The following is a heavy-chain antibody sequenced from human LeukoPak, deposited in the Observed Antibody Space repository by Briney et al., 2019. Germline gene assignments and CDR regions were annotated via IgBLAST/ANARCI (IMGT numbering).Heavy chain of an antibody. CDR2: INHSGST. D-gene: IGHD5-12*01. Sequence: SETLSLTCAVYGGSFSGYYWSWIRQPPGKGLEWIGEINHSGSTNYNPSLKSRVTISVDTSKNQFSLKLSSVTAADTAVYYCARGIVVTTFYYMDVWGKGTTVTVSS. CDR1: GGSFSGYY. J-gene: IGHJ6*03. CDR3: ARGIVVTTFYYMDV. V-gene: IGHV4-34*01.